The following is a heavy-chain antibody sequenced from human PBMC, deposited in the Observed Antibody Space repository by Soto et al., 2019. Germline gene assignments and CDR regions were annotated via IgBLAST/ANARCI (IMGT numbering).Heavy chain of an antibody. J-gene: IGHJ3*02. CDR1: GYTFTSYG. Sequence: QVQLVQSGAEVKKPGASVKVSCKASGYTFTSYGISWVRQAPGQGLEWMGWISAYNGNTNYAQKLHGRVTMTTDTSTSTAYMELRSLRSDDTAVYYCARDSPKYSGSYYGDDAFDIWGQGTMVTVSS. CDR3: ARDSPKYSGSYYGDDAFDI. V-gene: IGHV1-18*01. CDR2: ISAYNGNT. D-gene: IGHD1-26*01.